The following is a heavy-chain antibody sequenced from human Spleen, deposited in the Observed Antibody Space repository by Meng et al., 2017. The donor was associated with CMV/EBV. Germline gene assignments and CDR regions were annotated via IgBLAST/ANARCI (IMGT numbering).Heavy chain of an antibody. CDR3: VTYQYDSGWTEDS. Sequence: SVKVSCKASGGTFGSNALSWVRQTPGQGLEWMGGIIPILGLSTYAQRFQGRVTITADKSTGTGYMEVPSLRFDDTAVYYCVTYQYDSGWTEDSWGQGTLVTVSS. J-gene: IGHJ4*02. CDR2: IIPILGLS. CDR1: GGTFGSNA. V-gene: IGHV1-69*10. D-gene: IGHD3-16*01.